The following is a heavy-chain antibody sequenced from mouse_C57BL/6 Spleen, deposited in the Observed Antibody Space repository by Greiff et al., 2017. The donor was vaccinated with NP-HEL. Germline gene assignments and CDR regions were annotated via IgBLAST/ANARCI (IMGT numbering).Heavy chain of an antibody. D-gene: IGHD1-1*01. V-gene: IGHV1-15*01. CDR2: IDPETGGT. Sequence: QVHVKQSGAELVRPGASVTLSCKASGYTFTDYEMHWVKQTPVHGLEWIGAIDPETGGTAYNQKFKGKAILTADKSSSTAYMELRSLTSEDSAVYYCTRRTTVVEGYFDVWGTGTTVTVSS. CDR3: TRRTTVVEGYFDV. CDR1: GYTFTDYE. J-gene: IGHJ1*03.